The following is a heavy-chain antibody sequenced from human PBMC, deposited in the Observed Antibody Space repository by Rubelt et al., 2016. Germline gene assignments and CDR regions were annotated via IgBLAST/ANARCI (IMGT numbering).Heavy chain of an antibody. CDR3: AREYGDYAYFDY. Sequence: YISSSSSTIYYADSVKGRFTISRDNSKNTLYLQMNSLRAEDTAVYYCAREYGDYAYFDYWGQGTLVTVSS. J-gene: IGHJ4*02. CDR2: ISSSSSTI. V-gene: IGHV3-48*01. D-gene: IGHD4-17*01.